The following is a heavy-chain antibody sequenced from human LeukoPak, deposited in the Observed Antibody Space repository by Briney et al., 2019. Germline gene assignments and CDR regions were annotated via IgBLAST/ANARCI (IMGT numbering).Heavy chain of an antibody. Sequence: GGSLRLSCAASGFTFSSYAMHWVRQAPGKGLEWVAVISYDGSNKYYADSVKGRFTISRDNSKNTLYLQMNSLRAEDTAVYYCARGRWIQLWAVATNFDYWGQGTLVTVSS. J-gene: IGHJ4*02. V-gene: IGHV3-30-3*01. CDR3: ARGRWIQLWAVATNFDY. CDR1: GFTFSSYA. D-gene: IGHD5-18*01. CDR2: ISYDGSNK.